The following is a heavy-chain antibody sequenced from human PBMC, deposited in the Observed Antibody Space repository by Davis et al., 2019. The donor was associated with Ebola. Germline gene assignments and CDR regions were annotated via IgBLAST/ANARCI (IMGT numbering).Heavy chain of an antibody. D-gene: IGHD6-13*01. CDR1: GFTVSSNY. Sequence: ESLKISCAASGFTVSSNYMSWIRQPPGKGLEWIGEINHSGSTNYNPSLKSRVTISVDTSKNQFSLKLSSVTAADTAVYYCARDISSSWYRNWGQGTLVTVSS. V-gene: IGHV4-34*01. CDR3: ARDISSSWYRN. J-gene: IGHJ4*02. CDR2: INHSGST.